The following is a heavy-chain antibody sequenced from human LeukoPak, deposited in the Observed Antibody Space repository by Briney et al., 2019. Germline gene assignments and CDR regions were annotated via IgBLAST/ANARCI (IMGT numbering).Heavy chain of an antibody. CDR3: ASLRGSRDY. Sequence: SSETLSLTCAVYGGSFSGYYWSWIRRPPGKGLEWIGEINHSGSTNYNPSLKSRVTISVDTSKNQFSLKLSSVTAADTAVYYCASLRGSRDYWGQGTLVTVSS. CDR2: INHSGST. D-gene: IGHD3-16*01. CDR1: GGSFSGYY. J-gene: IGHJ4*02. V-gene: IGHV4-34*01.